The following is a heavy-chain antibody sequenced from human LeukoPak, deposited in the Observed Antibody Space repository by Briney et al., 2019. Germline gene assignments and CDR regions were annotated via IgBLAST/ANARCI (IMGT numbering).Heavy chain of an antibody. CDR2: ISYDGSNK. V-gene: IGHV3-30*03. D-gene: IGHD3-22*01. CDR3: ARGRGTITMIVVEMVDAFDI. J-gene: IGHJ3*02. CDR1: GFTVSSNY. Sequence: GGSLRLSCAASGFTVSSNYMSWVRQAPGKGLEWVAVISYDGSNKYYADSVKGRFTISRDNSKNTLYLQMNSLRAEDTAVYYCARGRGTITMIVVEMVDAFDIWGQGTMVTVSS.